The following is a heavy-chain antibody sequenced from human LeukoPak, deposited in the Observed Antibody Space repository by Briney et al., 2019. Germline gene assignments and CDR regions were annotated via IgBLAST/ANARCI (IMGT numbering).Heavy chain of an antibody. Sequence: SETLSLTCVVYGGSFSGYYWSWIRQPPGKGLEWIGEIDQSGTTNYNPSLKSRVSISVDTSKKQFSLKLSSVTAADTAVYYCARGGIDGDYAYYFDYWGQGTLVTVSS. D-gene: IGHD4-17*01. CDR1: GGSFSGYY. CDR3: ARGGIDGDYAYYFDY. CDR2: IDQSGTT. J-gene: IGHJ4*02. V-gene: IGHV4-34*01.